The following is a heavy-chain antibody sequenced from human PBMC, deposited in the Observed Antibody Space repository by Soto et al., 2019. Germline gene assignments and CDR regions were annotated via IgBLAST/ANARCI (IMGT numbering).Heavy chain of an antibody. D-gene: IGHD4-4*01. CDR3: ARAYDYSSNWFDP. Sequence: QVQLQESGPGLVQPSGTLSLTCAVSGGSISSTNWWSWVRQPPGKGLEWIGEIYHSGSTNYNPSLKCRVIISVDKSKNQFSLKLSSVTAADTAVYYGARAYDYSSNWFDPWGQGTLVTVSS. CDR2: IYHSGST. CDR1: GGSISSTNW. V-gene: IGHV4-4*02. J-gene: IGHJ5*02.